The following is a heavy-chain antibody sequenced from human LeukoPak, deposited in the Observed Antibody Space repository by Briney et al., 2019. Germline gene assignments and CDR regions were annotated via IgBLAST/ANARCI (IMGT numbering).Heavy chain of an antibody. CDR2: IYYSGST. Sequence: PSETLSLTCTVSGGSISSSSYYWGWIRQPPGKGLEWIGSIYYSGSTYYNPSLKSRVAISVDTSKNQFSLKLSSVTAADTAVYYCARVRGGSWSSVDYYYGMDVWGQGTTVTVSS. D-gene: IGHD6-13*01. CDR1: GGSISSSSYY. J-gene: IGHJ6*02. V-gene: IGHV4-39*01. CDR3: ARVRGGSWSSVDYYYGMDV.